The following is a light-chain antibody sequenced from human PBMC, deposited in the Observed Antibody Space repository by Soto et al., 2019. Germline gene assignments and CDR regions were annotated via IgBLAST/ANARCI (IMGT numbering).Light chain of an antibody. J-gene: IGKJ1*01. Sequence: DIQMTQSPSTLSASIGDRVSITCRASQSISKWLAWHQQKPGKAPKLLIYDASTLQSGVPPRFSGSGSGTEFTLTIRSLQPDDIATYYCRQYSSYSAWTFGEGTKVDI. CDR1: QSISKW. CDR2: DAS. V-gene: IGKV1-5*01. CDR3: RQYSSYSAWT.